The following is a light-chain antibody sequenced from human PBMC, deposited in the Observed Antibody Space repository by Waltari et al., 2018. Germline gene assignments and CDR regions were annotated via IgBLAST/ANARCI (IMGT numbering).Light chain of an antibody. CDR1: NIADKN. Sequence: SYVLTQAPSVSVAPGETARITCGGNNIADKNVHWYQQKPGQAPVLVIFCDSDRASGIPERVSGSNSGNTATLTISRAEAGDEADYYCQVWDTSIDLSVFGTGTKVTVL. J-gene: IGLJ1*01. V-gene: IGLV3-21*04. CDR2: CDS. CDR3: QVWDTSIDLSV.